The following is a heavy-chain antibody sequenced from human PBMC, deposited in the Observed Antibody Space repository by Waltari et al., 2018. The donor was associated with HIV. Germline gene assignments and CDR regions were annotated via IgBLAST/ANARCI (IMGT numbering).Heavy chain of an antibody. D-gene: IGHD2-15*01. V-gene: IGHV4-59*08. CDR2: IYSSGST. CDR1: SDSLNHFS. J-gene: IGHJ4*02. CDR3: ARHPCSGGSCKGGFDY. Sequence: QVQLPESGPGLVKPSDTLSLTCTVASDSLNHFSWFCIMPPAGKGLEWIGHIYSSGSTNYNPSLKSRLTRSVDTARKQFSLRLTSVTAADTAVYYCARHPCSGGSCKGGFDYWGQGTLVTVSS.